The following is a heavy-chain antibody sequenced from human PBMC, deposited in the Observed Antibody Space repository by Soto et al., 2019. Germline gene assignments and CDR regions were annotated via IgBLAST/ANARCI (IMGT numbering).Heavy chain of an antibody. V-gene: IGHV3-9*01. Sequence: AMDWVRQAPGKGLEWVSGISWNSGSIGYADSVKGRFTISRDNAKNSLYLQMNSLRAEDTALYYCAKDSSSMTAASDYWGQGTLVTVSS. D-gene: IGHD6-6*01. CDR1: A. J-gene: IGHJ4*02. CDR2: ISWNSGSI. CDR3: AKDSSSMTAASDY.